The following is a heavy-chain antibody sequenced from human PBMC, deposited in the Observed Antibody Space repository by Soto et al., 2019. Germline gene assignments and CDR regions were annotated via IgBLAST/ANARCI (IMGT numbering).Heavy chain of an antibody. J-gene: IGHJ6*02. CDR2: ISSSGYI. V-gene: IGHV3-21*01. D-gene: IGHD2-15*01. Sequence: EVQLVESGGGMVKPGGSLRISCAASEFNFNSYTFNWVRQAPGKRLEWLSSISSSGYIFSTDSVRGRFTISRDNAKNSVFLQVNSLRAEDTAGYFCARACSGGSGYPGMDVLGQGTTVTVSS. CDR3: ARACSGGSGYPGMDV. CDR1: EFNFNSYT.